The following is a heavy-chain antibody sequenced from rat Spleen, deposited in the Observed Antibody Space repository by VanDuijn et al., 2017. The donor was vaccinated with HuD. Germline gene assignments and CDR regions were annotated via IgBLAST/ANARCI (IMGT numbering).Heavy chain of an antibody. CDR2: IWSNGGT. Sequence: QVHLKESGPGLVQPPETLSLTSTASGASLTSNRVSWIRQPPGKGLEWMGLIWSNGGTDYNSAIKTRLSISRDTSKSQVFLKMNSLQTEDTAMYFCARNYFGVRDWGQGVMVTVSS. V-gene: IGHV2-47*01. CDR3: ARNYFGVRD. CDR1: GASLTSNR. D-gene: IGHD4-3*01. J-gene: IGHJ2*01.